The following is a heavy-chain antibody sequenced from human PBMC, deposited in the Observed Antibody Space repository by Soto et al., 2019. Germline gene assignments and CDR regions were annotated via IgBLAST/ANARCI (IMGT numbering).Heavy chain of an antibody. V-gene: IGHV1-8*01. J-gene: IGHJ4*02. CDR2: MNPNSGNT. CDR1: GYTFTSYD. D-gene: IGHD2-15*01. Sequence: QVQLVQSGAEVKKPGASVKVSCKASGYTFTSYDINWVRQATGQGLEWMGWMNPNSGNTVYAQKLQGRVTMTRNTSISTAYMELSSLRSEYTAVYYCERELAYSLYYWGQGTLITVSS. CDR3: ERELAYSLYY.